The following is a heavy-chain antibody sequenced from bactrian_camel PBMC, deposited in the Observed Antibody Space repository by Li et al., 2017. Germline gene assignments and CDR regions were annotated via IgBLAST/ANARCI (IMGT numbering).Heavy chain of an antibody. J-gene: IGHJ4*01. V-gene: IGHV3S36*01. CDR3: AASLMSVCLGGARVHYAL. CDR1: GFTFANTA. CDR2: SSGSAST. Sequence: VQLVESGGGSVETGGSLRLSCAASGFTFANTAMSWVRQAPGKGLEWVSSSGSASTFYADLVKGRFAASRDNMENTLVLQMNNLKVEDSGMYYCAASLMSVCLGGARVHYALWGLVTQVTVS. D-gene: IGHD1*01.